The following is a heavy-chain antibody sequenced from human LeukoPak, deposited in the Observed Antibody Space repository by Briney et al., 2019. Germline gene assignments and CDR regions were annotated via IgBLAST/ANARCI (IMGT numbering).Heavy chain of an antibody. D-gene: IGHD5-24*01. V-gene: IGHV1-69*13. Sequence: GASVKVSCKASGGTFSSYAISWLRQAPGQGREGMGGIIPIFGTANYAQKFQRRVTITADESTSTAYMALSSLRSEDTAVYYCARDGAEYIEMATLKFDYWGQGTLVTVSS. CDR3: ARDGAEYIEMATLKFDY. CDR2: IIPIFGTA. J-gene: IGHJ4*02. CDR1: GGTFSSYA.